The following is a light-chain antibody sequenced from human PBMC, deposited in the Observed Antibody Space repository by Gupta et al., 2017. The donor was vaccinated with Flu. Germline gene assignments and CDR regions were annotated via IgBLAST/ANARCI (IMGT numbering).Light chain of an antibody. J-gene: IGKJ1*01. CDR3: QQLNSYPRT. Sequence: GDRVTITCRASQGISNYLAWYQQKPGKAPKLLIYDASTLLSGVPSRFSGSGSWSDFTLTISSLQTEDFATYYCQQLNSYPRTFGQGTKVEIE. CDR2: DAS. V-gene: IGKV1-9*01. CDR1: QGISNY.